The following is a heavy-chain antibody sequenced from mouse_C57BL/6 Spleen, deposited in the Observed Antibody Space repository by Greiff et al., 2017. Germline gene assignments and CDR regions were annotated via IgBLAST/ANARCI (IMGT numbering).Heavy chain of an antibody. CDR1: GYTFTSYW. V-gene: IGHV1-50*01. J-gene: IGHJ3*01. CDR3: ARWGYGSSPFAY. CDR2: IDPSDSYT. D-gene: IGHD1-1*01. Sequence: QVQLQQPGAELVKPGASVKLSCKASGYTFTSYWMQWVKQRPGQGLEWIGEIDPSDSYTNYNQQFKGKATLTVDTSSSTAYMQISSLTSEASAVYYCARWGYGSSPFAYWGQGTLVTVSA.